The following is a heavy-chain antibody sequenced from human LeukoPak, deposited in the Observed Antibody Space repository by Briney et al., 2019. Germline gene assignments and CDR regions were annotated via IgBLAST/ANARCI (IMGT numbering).Heavy chain of an antibody. CDR1: GYTFTSYG. V-gene: IGHV1-18*01. J-gene: IGHJ3*02. CDR3: ARGGRGSGSNPLGAFDI. CDR2: ISVYNGNT. D-gene: IGHD3-10*01. Sequence: GASGMVSCKASGYTFTSYGISWVRQAPGQGREWMGWISVYNGNTNYTQKLQGRVNMTTDTSTSTAYMELRSLRSDDTAVYYCARGGRGSGSNPLGAFDICGQGTMVTVSS.